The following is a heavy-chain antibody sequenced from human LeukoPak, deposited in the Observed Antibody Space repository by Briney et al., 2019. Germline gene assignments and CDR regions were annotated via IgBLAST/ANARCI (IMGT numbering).Heavy chain of an antibody. CDR3: ARLIYYDTSGYLDY. V-gene: IGHV4-34*01. CDR1: GGSFSSYY. D-gene: IGHD3-22*01. Sequence: KPSETLSLTCAVYGGSFSSYYRSWIRQPPGKGLEWIGKTNHGGSTNYNPSLKSRVTISVDMSKNQFSLKLSSVTAADTAVYYCARLIYYDTSGYLDYWGQGSLVTVSS. J-gene: IGHJ4*02. CDR2: TNHGGST.